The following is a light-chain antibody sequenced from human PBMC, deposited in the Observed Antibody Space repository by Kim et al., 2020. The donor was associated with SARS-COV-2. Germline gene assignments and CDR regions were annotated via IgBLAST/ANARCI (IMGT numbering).Light chain of an antibody. CDR1: QRVSSSY. Sequence: PPGTRAPLSCRASQRVSSSYLAWYQQRPGQTPRLLIYGASRRATGIPDRFSGSGSGTDFTLTISRLEPEDFAVYYCQQYGRSLWTFGQGTKVDIK. CDR3: QQYGRSLWT. J-gene: IGKJ1*01. CDR2: GAS. V-gene: IGKV3-20*01.